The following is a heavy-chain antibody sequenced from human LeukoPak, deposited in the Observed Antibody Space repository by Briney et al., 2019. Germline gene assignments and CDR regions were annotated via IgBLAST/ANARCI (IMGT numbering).Heavy chain of an antibody. V-gene: IGHV3-74*01. CDR3: ATRAYYYYDSSGYYFDY. D-gene: IGHD3-22*01. CDR1: GFTFSSYW. Sequence: GGSLRLSCAASGFTFSSYWMHWVRQAPGEGLVWVSRINTDGSSTTYADSVKGRFTISRDNARNTLYLQMNSLRAEDTAVYYCATRAYYYYDSSGYYFDYWGQGTLVTVSS. CDR2: INTDGSST. J-gene: IGHJ4*02.